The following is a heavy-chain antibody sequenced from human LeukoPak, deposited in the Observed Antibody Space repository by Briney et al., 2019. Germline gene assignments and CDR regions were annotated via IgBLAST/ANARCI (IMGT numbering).Heavy chain of an antibody. CDR2: IYTSGST. J-gene: IGHJ3*02. D-gene: IGHD4-17*01. CDR3: ARYMTTVTTRDAFDI. CDR1: GGSIRSYY. Sequence: SETLSLTCTVSGGSIRSYYWSWIRQPAGKGLEWSGRIYTSGSTNYNPSLKSRVTMSVDTSKNQFSLKLSSVTAADTAVYYCARYMTTVTTRDAFDIWGQGTMVTVSS. V-gene: IGHV4-4*07.